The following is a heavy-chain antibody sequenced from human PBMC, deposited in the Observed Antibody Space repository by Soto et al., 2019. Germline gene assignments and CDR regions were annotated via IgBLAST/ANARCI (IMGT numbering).Heavy chain of an antibody. D-gene: IGHD6-13*01. CDR3: ARTSSTWYQDY. J-gene: IGHJ4*02. CDR1: GYSFTNYW. V-gene: IGHV5-51*01. Sequence: GESLKISCKGSGYSFTNYWIGWVRQMPGKGLEWVGLIQPGESETRYSPSFQGQVTISADKSITTAYLQWSSLKASDSAIYYCARTSSTWYQDYWGQGTLVTVSS. CDR2: IQPGESET.